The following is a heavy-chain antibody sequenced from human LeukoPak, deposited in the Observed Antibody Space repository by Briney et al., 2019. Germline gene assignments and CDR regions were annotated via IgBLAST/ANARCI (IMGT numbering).Heavy chain of an antibody. CDR3: ARHAYDGHHFDY. CDR2: TYYSGGT. Sequence: SETLSLTCDVYSGSFSGYYWSWIRQPPGKGLEWIGETYYSGGTKYNPSLKSRVTISVGTSKNQFSLRVTSATAADTAVYYCARHAYDGHHFDYWGQGILVTVSS. J-gene: IGHJ4*02. V-gene: IGHV4-34*01. D-gene: IGHD3-10*01. CDR1: SGSFSGYY.